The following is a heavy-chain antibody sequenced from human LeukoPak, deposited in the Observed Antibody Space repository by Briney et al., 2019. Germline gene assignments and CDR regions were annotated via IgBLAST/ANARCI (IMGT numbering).Heavy chain of an antibody. CDR3: TRTGSTGGY. CDR1: GGSVSGGNYY. D-gene: IGHD1-7*01. CDR2: IHYSGST. J-gene: IGHJ4*02. V-gene: IGHV4-61*03. Sequence: SETLSLTCTVSGGSVSGGNYYCSWIRQSPGKGLEWIGYIHYSGSTVYNPSLKSRVTMSIDTSKNHFSLNLSSAAAADTAVYYCTRTGSTGGYWGQGTLVTVSS.